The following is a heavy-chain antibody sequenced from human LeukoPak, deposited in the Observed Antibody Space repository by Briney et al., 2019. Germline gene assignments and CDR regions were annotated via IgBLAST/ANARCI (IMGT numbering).Heavy chain of an antibody. V-gene: IGHV3-74*01. CDR1: GLSFSQYA. Sequence: PGGSLRLSCTDSGLSFSQYAINWVRQAPGKGLVWVSRIKSDGSNYYADSVKGRFTIFRDNAKNTLYLQMNSLRAEDTAVYYCARGMSGYYGMDVWGQGTTVTVSS. J-gene: IGHJ6*02. CDR3: ARGMSGYYGMDV. CDR2: IKSDGSNY.